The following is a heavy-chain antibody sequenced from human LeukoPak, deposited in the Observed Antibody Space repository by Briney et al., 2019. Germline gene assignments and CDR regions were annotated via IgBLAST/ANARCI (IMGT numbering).Heavy chain of an antibody. CDR3: ATGRSCTTCYLPDY. CDR2: ISSGSIDI. D-gene: IGHD2-2*01. V-gene: IGHV3-21*01. CDR1: GCTFSSFN. J-gene: IGHJ4*02. Sequence: GGSLRLSCAASGCTFSSFNMHWVRQAPGKGLEWVSSISSGSIDIYYADSVKGRFTISRDNAKNSLYLQMNSLRAEDTAVYHCATGRSCTTCYLPDYWGQGTLVTVSS.